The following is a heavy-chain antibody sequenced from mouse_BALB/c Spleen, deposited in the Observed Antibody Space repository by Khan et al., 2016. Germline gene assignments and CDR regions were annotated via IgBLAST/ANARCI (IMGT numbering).Heavy chain of an antibody. CDR3: ARDNYAMDY. CDR1: GFTFTDYY. Sequence: EVELVESGGGLEQPGGSPRLSCATSGFTFTDYYMSWVRQPPGKALEWLGFIRNKANGYTTEYSATVKGRFTISRDNSQTILYLQMDTLRAEYGATYYCARDNYAMDYWGQGTSLTVSS. V-gene: IGHV7-3*02. J-gene: IGHJ4*01. CDR2: IRNKANGYTT.